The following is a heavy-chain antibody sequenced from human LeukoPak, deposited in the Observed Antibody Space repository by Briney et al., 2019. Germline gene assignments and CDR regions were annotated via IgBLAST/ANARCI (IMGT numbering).Heavy chain of an antibody. J-gene: IGHJ5*02. D-gene: IGHD2-2*01. Sequence: GGSLRLSCAASGFTFSNYAMSWVRQAPGKGLEWVSGISASGGSYYADSVKGRFTISRDNSKNTLYLQMNSLRAEDTAVYYCAKDRWSGFGYCSSTSCPLGWFDPWGQGTLVTVSS. CDR1: GFTFSNYA. V-gene: IGHV3-23*01. CDR3: AKDRWSGFGYCSSTSCPLGWFDP. CDR2: ISASGGS.